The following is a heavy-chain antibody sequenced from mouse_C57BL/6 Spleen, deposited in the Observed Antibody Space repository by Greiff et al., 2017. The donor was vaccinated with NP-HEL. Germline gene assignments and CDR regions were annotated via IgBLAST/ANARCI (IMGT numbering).Heavy chain of an antibody. CDR3: AGRALYGSSPPFDY. J-gene: IGHJ2*01. Sequence: VQLQQSGPELVKPGASVKLSCKASGYTFTDYNMHWVKQSHGKSLEWIGYINPNNGGTSYNQKFKGKATLTVNKSSSTAYMELRSLTSEDSAVYYSAGRALYGSSPPFDYWGQGTTLTVSS. D-gene: IGHD1-1*01. CDR1: GYTFTDYN. CDR2: INPNNGGT. V-gene: IGHV1-22*01.